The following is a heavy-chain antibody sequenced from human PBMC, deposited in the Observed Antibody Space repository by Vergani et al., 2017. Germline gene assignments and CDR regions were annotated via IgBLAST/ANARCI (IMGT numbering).Heavy chain of an antibody. J-gene: IGHJ4*02. D-gene: IGHD3-22*01. CDR1: GFTFSNAW. V-gene: IGHV3-15*01. Sequence: EVQLVESGGGLVKPGGSLRLSCAASGFTFSNAWMSWVRQAPGKGLVWVGRIKSKTDGGTTDYAAPVKGRFTISRDDSKNTLYLQMNSLKTEDTAVYYCTTECRYYDSSGYYQYYVDYWGQGTLVTVSS. CDR3: TTECRYYDSSGYYQYYVDY. CDR2: IKSKTDGGTT.